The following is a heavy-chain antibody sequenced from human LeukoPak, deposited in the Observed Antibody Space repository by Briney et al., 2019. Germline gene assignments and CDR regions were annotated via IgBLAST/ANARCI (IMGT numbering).Heavy chain of an antibody. D-gene: IGHD3-9*01. CDR1: GGSITSTTYY. CDR2: IYYSGST. CDR3: ARDLLGYEGHHDAFDI. V-gene: IGHV4-61*01. Sequence: SETLSLTCFVSGGSITSTTYYWAWIRQPPGKGLEWIGYIYYSGSTNYNPSLKSRVTISVDTSKNQFSLKLSSVTAADTAVYYCARDLLGYEGHHDAFDIWGQGTMVTVSS. J-gene: IGHJ3*02.